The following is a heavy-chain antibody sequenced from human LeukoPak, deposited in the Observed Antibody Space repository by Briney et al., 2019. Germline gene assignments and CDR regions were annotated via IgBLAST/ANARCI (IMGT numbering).Heavy chain of an antibody. J-gene: IGHJ5*02. CDR1: GYTFTDFY. D-gene: IGHD4-17*01. V-gene: IGHV1-2*02. CDR3: ARLSTVNSRDWSDP. CDR2: INSNTGGS. Sequence: ASVKVSCKASGYTFTDFYIHWVRQAPGQGLEWVGWINSNTGGSNYEQKFQGRIILTRDTSISTAYMELSRLRFDDTALYYCARLSTVNSRDWSDPWGQGTLVTVSS.